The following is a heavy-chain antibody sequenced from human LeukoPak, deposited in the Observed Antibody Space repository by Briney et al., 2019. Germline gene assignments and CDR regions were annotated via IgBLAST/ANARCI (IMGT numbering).Heavy chain of an antibody. Sequence: KPSETLSLTCAVYGGSFSGYYWSWIRQPPGKGLEWIGEINHSGSTNYNPSLKSRVTISVDTSKNQFSLKLSSVTAADTAVYYCARASSVWLVAYNWFDPWGQGTLVTVSS. CDR3: ARASSVWLVAYNWFDP. J-gene: IGHJ5*02. CDR1: GGSFSGYY. D-gene: IGHD6-19*01. CDR2: INHSGST. V-gene: IGHV4-34*01.